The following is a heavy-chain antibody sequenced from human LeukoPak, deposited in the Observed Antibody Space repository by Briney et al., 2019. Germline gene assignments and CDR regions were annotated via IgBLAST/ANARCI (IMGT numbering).Heavy chain of an antibody. V-gene: IGHV1-2*02. J-gene: IGHJ6*03. CDR1: GYTFSGYY. CDR2: INPNSGGT. Sequence: GASVKVSCKASGYTFSGYYIHWVRRAPGQGLEWMGWINPNSGGTNYAEKFQGRVTMTRDTSISTAYMELSRLRSDDTAVYYCARHEWADSGTYSAEFYYYMDVWGKGTTVTISS. D-gene: IGHD1-26*01. CDR3: ARHEWADSGTYSAEFYYYMDV.